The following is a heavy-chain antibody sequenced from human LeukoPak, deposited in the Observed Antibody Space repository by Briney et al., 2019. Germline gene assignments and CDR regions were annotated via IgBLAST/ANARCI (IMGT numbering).Heavy chain of an antibody. D-gene: IGHD6-13*01. Sequence: PGGSLRLSCAASGFTFSSYGMHWVRQAPGKGLEWVAVISYDGSNKYYADSVKGRFTISRDNSKNTLYLQMNSLRAEDTAVYYCASSPRSSSRAPYYFDYWGQGTLVTVSS. CDR3: ASSPRSSSRAPYYFDY. V-gene: IGHV3-30*03. J-gene: IGHJ4*02. CDR2: ISYDGSNK. CDR1: GFTFSSYG.